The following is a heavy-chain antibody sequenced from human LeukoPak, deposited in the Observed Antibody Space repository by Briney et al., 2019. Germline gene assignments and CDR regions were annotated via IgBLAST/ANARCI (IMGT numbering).Heavy chain of an antibody. CDR2: IYYSGST. D-gene: IGHD6-13*01. V-gene: IGHV4-39*01. CDR1: GGSISSSSYY. J-gene: IGHJ4*02. Sequence: SETLSLTCTVSGGSISSSSYYWGWIRQPPGKGLEWIGSIYYSGSTYYNPSLKSRVTISVDTSKNQFSLKLSSVTAADTAVYYCARPTAGGPYYFDYWGQGTLATVSS. CDR3: ARPTAGGPYYFDY.